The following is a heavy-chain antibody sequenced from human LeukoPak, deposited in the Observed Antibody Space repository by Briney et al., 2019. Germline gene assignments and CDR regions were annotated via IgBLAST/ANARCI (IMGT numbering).Heavy chain of an antibody. CDR3: ARVGESSSWYYFAY. D-gene: IGHD6-13*01. CDR2: IIPIFGTA. CDR1: GGTFSSYA. Sequence: EASVKVSCKASGGTFSSYAISWVRQAPGQGLEWMGRIIPIFGTANYAQKFQGRVTITADKSTSTAYMELSSLRSEDTAVYYCARVGESSSWYYFAYWGQGTLVTVSS. V-gene: IGHV1-69*06. J-gene: IGHJ4*02.